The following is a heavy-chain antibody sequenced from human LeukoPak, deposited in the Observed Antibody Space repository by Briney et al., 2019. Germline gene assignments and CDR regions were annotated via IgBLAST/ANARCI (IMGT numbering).Heavy chain of an antibody. CDR1: GLTFSAYE. Sequence: SGRSLRLSCAASGLTFSAYEMNWVRQAPGEGLEWISYISSGGSTAYYADSVKGGFTIFRDNAKNSLYLQMNSLRAEDTAVYYCAREKPEFDYWGQGTLVTVSS. CDR3: AREKPEFDY. J-gene: IGHJ4*02. V-gene: IGHV3-48*03. CDR2: ISSGGSTA.